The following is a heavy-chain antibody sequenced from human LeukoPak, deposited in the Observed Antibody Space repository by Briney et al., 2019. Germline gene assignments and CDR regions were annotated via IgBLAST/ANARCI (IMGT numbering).Heavy chain of an antibody. V-gene: IGHV1-69*05. Sequence: GASVKVSCKASGGTFSSYAISWVRQAPGQGLEWMGGIIPIFGTANYAQKFQGRVTITTDESTSTAYMELNSLTSDDTAMYYCAKDAYSGFTSSYNMDSWGQGTLVTVSS. CDR3: AKDAYSGFTSSYNMDS. J-gene: IGHJ4*02. CDR1: GGTFSSYA. D-gene: IGHD5-18*01. CDR2: IIPIFGTA.